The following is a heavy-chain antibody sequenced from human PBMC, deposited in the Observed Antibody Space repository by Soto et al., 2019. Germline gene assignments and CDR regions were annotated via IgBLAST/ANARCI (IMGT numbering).Heavy chain of an antibody. CDR3: ATHAHPAPAVASTFSRCDP. CDR1: GGSISSSSYY. CDR2: ICYSGST. V-gene: IGHV4-39*01. Sequence: PSETLSVTCTVSGGSISSSSYYWGWIRQPPGKGLEWIGSICYSGSTYYNPSLKSRVTISVDTSKNQFSLKLSPVTAADTAVYYCATHAHPAPAVASTFSRCDPWGQGNLVTVAS. J-gene: IGHJ5*02. D-gene: IGHD6-19*01.